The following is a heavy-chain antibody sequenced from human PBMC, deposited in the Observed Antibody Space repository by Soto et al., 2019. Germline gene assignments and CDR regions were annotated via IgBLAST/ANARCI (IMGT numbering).Heavy chain of an antibody. J-gene: IGHJ4*02. CDR2: ISGSGGST. CDR1: GFTFSSYA. CDR3: AKDRVGYQLLSRLDY. V-gene: IGHV3-23*01. Sequence: GRSLRLSCAASGFTFSSYAMSWVRQAPGKGLEWVSAISGSGGSTYYADSVKGRFTISRDNSKNTLYLQMNSLRAEDTAVYYCAKDRVGYQLLSRLDYWGQGTLVTVSS. D-gene: IGHD2-2*01.